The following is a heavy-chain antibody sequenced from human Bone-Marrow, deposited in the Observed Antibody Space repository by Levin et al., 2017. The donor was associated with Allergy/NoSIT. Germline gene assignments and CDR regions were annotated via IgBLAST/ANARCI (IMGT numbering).Heavy chain of an antibody. CDR1: GGSISSSNW. Sequence: SETLSLTCAVSGGSISSSNWWSWFRQPPGKGLDWIGEISHSGSTNYNPSLKSRVTISVDKSKNQFSLKLSSVTAADTAVYYCAKECSGYSGCDSGAFDIWGQGTMVTVSS. D-gene: IGHD5-12*01. CDR3: AKECSGYSGCDSGAFDI. J-gene: IGHJ3*02. V-gene: IGHV4-4*02. CDR2: ISHSGST.